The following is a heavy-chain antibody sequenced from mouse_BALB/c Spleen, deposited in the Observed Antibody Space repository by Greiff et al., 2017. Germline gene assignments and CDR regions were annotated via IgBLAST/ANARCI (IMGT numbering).Heavy chain of an antibody. CDR3: ARFYYYGSIDY. J-gene: IGHJ2*01. CDR1: GFTFSSYG. Sequence: DVKLQESGGGLVQPGGSLKLSCAASGFTFSSYGMSWVRQTPDKRLELVATINSNGGSTYYPDSVKGRFTISRDNAKNTLYLQMSSLKSEDTAMYYCARFYYYGSIDYWGQGTTLTVSS. D-gene: IGHD1-1*01. V-gene: IGHV5-6-3*01. CDR2: INSNGGST.